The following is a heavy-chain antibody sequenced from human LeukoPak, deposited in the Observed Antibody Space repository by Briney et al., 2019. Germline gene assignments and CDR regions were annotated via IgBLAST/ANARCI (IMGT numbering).Heavy chain of an antibody. V-gene: IGHV3-48*03. CDR3: AREFWLDP. CDR1: GFTFCSYE. CDR2: ISSSGSTK. J-gene: IGHJ5*02. Sequence: PGGSLRLSCEVFGFTFCSYEMNWVRQAPGKGLEWVSYISSSGSTKHYADSVKGRFTISRDNAKNSLSLQMNSLRAVDTAVYYCAREFWLDPWGQGTLVTVSS.